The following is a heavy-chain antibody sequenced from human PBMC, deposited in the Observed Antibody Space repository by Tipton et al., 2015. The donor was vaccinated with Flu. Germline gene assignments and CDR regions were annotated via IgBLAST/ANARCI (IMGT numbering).Heavy chain of an antibody. J-gene: IGHJ5*02. Sequence: SLRLSCAASGFTFRKFWMSWVRQAPGKGLEWGANINQDGSERYYVDSVKGRFTISRDNAMNSLFLQMDSLTAADTAVYYCVRDDGGTYFSAVSSWGQGTLVAFSS. CDR2: INQDGSER. CDR3: VRDDGGTYFSAVSS. CDR1: GFTFRKFW. V-gene: IGHV3-7*01. D-gene: IGHD1-26*01.